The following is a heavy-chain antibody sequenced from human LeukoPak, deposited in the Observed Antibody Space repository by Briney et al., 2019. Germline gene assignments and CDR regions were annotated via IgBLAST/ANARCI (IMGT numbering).Heavy chain of an antibody. CDR1: GLTFSSYA. J-gene: IGHJ4*02. Sequence: GGSLRLSCAASGLTFSSYAMSWVRQAPGKGLEWVSAISGSGGSTYYADSVKGRFTISRDNSKNTLYLQMNSLRVEDTALYYCVKSTSGEIIVVPAFDYWGQGTLVTVSS. V-gene: IGHV3-23*01. D-gene: IGHD2-2*01. CDR2: ISGSGGST. CDR3: VKSTSGEIIVVPAFDY.